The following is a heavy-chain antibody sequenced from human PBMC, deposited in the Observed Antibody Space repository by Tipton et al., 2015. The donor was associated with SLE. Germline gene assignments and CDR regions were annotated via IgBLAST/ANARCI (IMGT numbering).Heavy chain of an antibody. V-gene: IGHV3-74*01. J-gene: IGHJ4*02. D-gene: IGHD3-16*01. CDR1: GFTFSSYW. CDR3: LRDFLGY. CDR2: INSDGSTT. Sequence: SLRLSCAASGFTFSSYWMHWVRQAPGKGLVWVSRINSDGSTTNYADSVKGRFTISRDNARKTLYLQMNSLRVEDTAVYYCLRDFLGYWGQGTLVTVSS.